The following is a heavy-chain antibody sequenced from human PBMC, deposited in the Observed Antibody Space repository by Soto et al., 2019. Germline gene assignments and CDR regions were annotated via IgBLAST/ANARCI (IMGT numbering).Heavy chain of an antibody. CDR2: INSDGSST. D-gene: IGHD1-1*01. Sequence: EVQLVESGGGLVQPGGSLSLSCAASGFTLRGYWMHWVRQAPGKGLVWVSRINSDGSSTSYADSVKGRFTISRDNAKNTLYLQMNSLRAGDTAVYYCAKDGRLGQFDYWGQGTLVTASS. CDR3: AKDGRLGQFDY. V-gene: IGHV3-74*01. J-gene: IGHJ4*02. CDR1: GFTLRGYW.